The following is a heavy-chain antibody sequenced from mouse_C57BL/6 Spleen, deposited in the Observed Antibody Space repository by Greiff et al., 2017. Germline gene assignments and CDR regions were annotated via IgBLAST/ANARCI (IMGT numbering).Heavy chain of an antibody. V-gene: IGHV1-54*01. Sequence: VKLMESGAELVRPGTSVKVSCKASGYAFTNYLIEWVKQRPGQGLEWIGVINPGSGGTNYNEKFKGKATLTADKSSSTAYMQLSSLTSEDSAVYFCARSGYYFDYWGQGTTLTVSS. CDR2: INPGSGGT. J-gene: IGHJ2*01. CDR3: ARSGYYFDY. CDR1: GYAFTNYL. D-gene: IGHD3-2*02.